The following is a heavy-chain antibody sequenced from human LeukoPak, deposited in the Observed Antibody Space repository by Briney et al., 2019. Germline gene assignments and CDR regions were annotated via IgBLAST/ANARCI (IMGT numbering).Heavy chain of an antibody. CDR1: GFTFSNYW. CDR3: ARAYGGYLFSQGYFDY. V-gene: IGHV3-7*01. Sequence: GGSLRLSCAASGFTFSNYWMSWVRQAPGKGLEWVANIKQDGSEKYYVDPVKGRFTISRDNAKNSLYLQMNSLRAEDTAVYYCARAYGGYLFSQGYFDYWGQGTLVTVSS. D-gene: IGHD5-12*01. J-gene: IGHJ4*02. CDR2: IKQDGSEK.